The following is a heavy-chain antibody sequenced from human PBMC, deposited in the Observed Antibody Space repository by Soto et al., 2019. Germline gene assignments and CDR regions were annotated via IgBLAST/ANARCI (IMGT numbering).Heavy chain of an antibody. Sequence: GESLKISCEASGYAFANYWIGWVRQMPGKGLEWVGIIYPGDSDTRYSPSFQGHVTISVDKSIGTAYLQWSSLEASDTAIYYCARAPSHGWYQHFDYWGQGTLVTVSS. D-gene: IGHD6-19*01. J-gene: IGHJ4*02. CDR3: ARAPSHGWYQHFDY. CDR1: GYAFANYW. CDR2: IYPGDSDT. V-gene: IGHV5-51*01.